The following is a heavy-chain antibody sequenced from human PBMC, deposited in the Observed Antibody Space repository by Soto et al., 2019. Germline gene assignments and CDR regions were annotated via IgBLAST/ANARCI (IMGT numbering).Heavy chain of an antibody. CDR2: IFSSGTT. J-gene: IGHJ6*02. V-gene: IGHV4-30-4*08. CDR1: GFAFNNYGIN. Sequence: LRLSCTVSGFAFNNYGINWIRQAPGKGLEWIGYIFSSGTTYYNPSLKSRLTMSLDTSQNQFSLRLASVTDADSAVYYCARVPSPFDYYYAMDVWGQGTTVTVSS. D-gene: IGHD3-16*01. CDR3: ARVPSPFDYYYAMDV.